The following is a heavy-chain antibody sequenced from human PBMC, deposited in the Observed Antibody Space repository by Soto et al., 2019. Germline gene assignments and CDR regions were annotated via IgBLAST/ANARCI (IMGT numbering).Heavy chain of an antibody. D-gene: IGHD3-3*01. J-gene: IGHJ5*02. V-gene: IGHV4-30-2*01. Sequence: SETLSLTCAVSGGSISSGGYSWSWIRQPPGKGLEWIGYIYHSGSTYYNPSLKSLVTISVDRSKNQFSLKLSSVTAADTAVYYCARGNDPNYDFWSGPRYNWFDPWGQGTLVTVSS. CDR3: ARGNDPNYDFWSGPRYNWFDP. CDR1: GGSISSGGYS. CDR2: IYHSGST.